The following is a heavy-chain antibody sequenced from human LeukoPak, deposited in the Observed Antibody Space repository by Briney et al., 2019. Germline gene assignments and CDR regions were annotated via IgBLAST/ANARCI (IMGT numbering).Heavy chain of an antibody. CDR1: GGSISSGDYY. Sequence: SETLSLTCTVSGGSISSGDYYWSWIRQPPGKCLEWIGYIYYSGSTYYNPSLKSRVTISVDTSKNLFSLKLSSVTAADTALYYCARISMRIYQLPDHWGQGTLVTVSS. CDR3: ARISMRIYQLPDH. D-gene: IGHD2-2*01. J-gene: IGHJ4*02. V-gene: IGHV4-30-4*08. CDR2: IYYSGST.